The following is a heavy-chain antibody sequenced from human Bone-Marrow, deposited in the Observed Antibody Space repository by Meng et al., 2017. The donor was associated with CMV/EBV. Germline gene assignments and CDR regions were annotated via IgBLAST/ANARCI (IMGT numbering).Heavy chain of an antibody. J-gene: IGHJ4*02. Sequence: ASVKVSCKASGGTFSSYDINWVRQATGQGLEWMGWMNPNSGNTGYAQKFQGRVTITRNTSISTAYMELSSLRSEDTAVYYCARGRVGEFDYWGQGTLVTVSS. CDR1: GGTFSSYD. CDR2: MNPNSGNT. CDR3: ARGRVGEFDY. D-gene: IGHD3-10*01. V-gene: IGHV1-8*03.